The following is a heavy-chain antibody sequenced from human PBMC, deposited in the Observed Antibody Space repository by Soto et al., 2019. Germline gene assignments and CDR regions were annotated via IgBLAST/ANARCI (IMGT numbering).Heavy chain of an antibody. D-gene: IGHD4-17*01. J-gene: IGHJ4*02. V-gene: IGHV4-59*01. CDR1: GGSISSYY. CDR3: ARGRQSFYGDLAVTYFDY. CDR2: IYYSGST. Sequence: SETLSLTCTVSGGSISSYYWSWIRQPPGKGLEWIGYIYYSGSTNYNPSLKSRVTISVDTSKNQFSLKLSSVTAADTAVYYCARGRQSFYGDLAVTYFDYWGQGTLVTVSS.